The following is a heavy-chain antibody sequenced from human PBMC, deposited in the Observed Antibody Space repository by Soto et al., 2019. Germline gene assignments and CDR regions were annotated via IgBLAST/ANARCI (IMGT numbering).Heavy chain of an antibody. CDR2: IYNNGSN. Sequence: SETLSLTCTVSGGSISSYYWSWIRQPPGQGLEGIGSIYNNGSNFYNTSLESRVTISVDTSKNQLSLRLNSVVAADTAVYYCARKGSTGLYYYYGLDVWGPGTRVTVSS. CDR3: ARKGSTGLYYYYGLDV. J-gene: IGHJ6*02. CDR1: GGSISSYY. V-gene: IGHV4-59*05.